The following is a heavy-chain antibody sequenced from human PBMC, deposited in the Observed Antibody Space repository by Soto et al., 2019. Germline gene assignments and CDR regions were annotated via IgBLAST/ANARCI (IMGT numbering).Heavy chain of an antibody. V-gene: IGHV3-74*03. CDR1: GFTFSHYC. Sequence: PGGSLRLSCAGSGFTFSHYCMNWVRQVSGKGLVWVSRLSPDGRTTQYADSVKGRFTISRDNAKNTVYLQMNSLGAEDTAVYYCVCYLGHCTDGRCSFWGQGTVVTGSS. J-gene: IGHJ4*02. CDR3: VCYLGHCTDGRCSF. D-gene: IGHD2-8*01. CDR2: LSPDGRTT.